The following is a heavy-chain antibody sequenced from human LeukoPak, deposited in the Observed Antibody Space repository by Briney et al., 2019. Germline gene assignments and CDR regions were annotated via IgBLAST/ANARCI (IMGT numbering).Heavy chain of an antibody. CDR2: VKDDGNEI. D-gene: IGHD1-26*01. Sequence: AGGSLRLSCTASGFTFKNYRMTWVRQAPGKGLEWVASVKDDGNEIQYVDSVKGRFNISRDNAKNSLYLQMNNLRAEDTAVYYCARNRATNDYWGQGTLVTVSS. J-gene: IGHJ4*02. V-gene: IGHV3-7*01. CDR3: ARNRATNDY. CDR1: GFTFKNYR.